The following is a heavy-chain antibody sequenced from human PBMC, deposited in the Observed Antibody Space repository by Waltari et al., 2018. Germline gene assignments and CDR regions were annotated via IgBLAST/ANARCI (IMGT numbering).Heavy chain of an antibody. CDR3: AKEAADLYYYDSSGYPDY. V-gene: IGHV3-7*01. J-gene: IGHJ4*02. Sequence: EVQLVESGGGLVQPGGSLRLSCAASGFTFSSYWMSWVRQAPGKGLEWVANIKQDGSEKYYVDSVKGRFTISRDNSKNTLYLQMNSLRAEDTAMYYCAKEAADLYYYDSSGYPDYWGQGTLVTVSS. CDR1: GFTFSSYW. CDR2: IKQDGSEK. D-gene: IGHD3-22*01.